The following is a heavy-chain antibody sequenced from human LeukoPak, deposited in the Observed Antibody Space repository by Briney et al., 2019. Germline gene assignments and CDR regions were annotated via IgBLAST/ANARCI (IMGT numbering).Heavy chain of an antibody. V-gene: IGHV4-59*01. CDR1: GGSISSYY. CDR2: IYYSGST. Sequence: PSETLSLTCTVSGGSISSYYWSWIRQPPGKGLEWTGYIYYSGSTNYNPSLKSRVTISVDTSKNQFSLKLSSVTAADTAVYYCARLYYYGSGSFDYWGQGTLVTVSS. J-gene: IGHJ4*02. CDR3: ARLYYYGSGSFDY. D-gene: IGHD3-10*01.